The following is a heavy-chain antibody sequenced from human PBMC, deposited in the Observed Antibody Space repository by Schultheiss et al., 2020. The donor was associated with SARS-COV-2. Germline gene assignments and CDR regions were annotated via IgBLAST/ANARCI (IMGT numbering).Heavy chain of an antibody. Sequence: GGSLRLSCAASGFTFSSYAMHWVRQAPGKGLEWVAVISYDGSNKYYADSVKGRFTISRDNAKNSLYLQMNSLRAEDTAVYYCAIIGYCSSTSCFDAFDIWGQGTMVTVSS. J-gene: IGHJ3*02. V-gene: IGHV3-30*04. CDR2: ISYDGSNK. CDR1: GFTFSSYA. CDR3: AIIGYCSSTSCFDAFDI. D-gene: IGHD2-2*01.